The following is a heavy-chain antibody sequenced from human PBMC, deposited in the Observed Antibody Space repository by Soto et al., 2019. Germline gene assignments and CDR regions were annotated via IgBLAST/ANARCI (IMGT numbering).Heavy chain of an antibody. D-gene: IGHD2-21*02. CDR2: IYYSGST. CDR1: GGSISSSSYS. J-gene: IGHJ6*02. Sequence: SETLSLTFTVSGGSISSSSYSWGWIRQPPGKGLEWIGSIYYSGSTYYNPSLKSRVTISVDTSKNQFSLQLSSMTAADTAVYYCARGGGDDFSTYYYYYYGMDVWGQGTTVT. CDR3: ARGGGDDFSTYYYYYYGMDV. V-gene: IGHV4-39*01.